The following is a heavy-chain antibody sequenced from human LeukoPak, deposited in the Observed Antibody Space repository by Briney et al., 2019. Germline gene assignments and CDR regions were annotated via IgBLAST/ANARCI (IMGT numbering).Heavy chain of an antibody. CDR3: ARIKGDGYNWEKGFDY. CDR1: GGSFSSYY. J-gene: IGHJ4*02. V-gene: IGHV2-70*11. CDR2: IDWDDDK. Sequence: TLSLTCAVYGGSFSSYYWSWIRQPPGKALEWLARIDWDDDKYYNTSLKTRLTISKDTSKNQVVLTMTNMDPVDTATYYCARIKGDGYNWEKGFDYWGQGTLVTVSS. D-gene: IGHD5-24*01.